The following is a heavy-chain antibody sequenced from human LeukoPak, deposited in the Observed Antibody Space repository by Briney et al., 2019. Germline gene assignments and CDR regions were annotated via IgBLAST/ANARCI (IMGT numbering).Heavy chain of an antibody. CDR2: ISSSGSTM. CDR1: GFTFSSNS. V-gene: IGHV3-48*01. CDR3: ARDGRDD. J-gene: IGHJ4*02. D-gene: IGHD5-24*01. Sequence: PGGSLRLSCAASGFTFSSNSMNWVRRAPGKGLEWISYISSSGSTMYYADSVKGRFTISRDNAKNSLYLQMNSLRAEDTAVYYCARDGRDDWGQGTLVIVSS.